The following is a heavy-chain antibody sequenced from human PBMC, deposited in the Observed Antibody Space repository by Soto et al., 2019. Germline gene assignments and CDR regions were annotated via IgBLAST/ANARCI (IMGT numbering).Heavy chain of an antibody. V-gene: IGHV1-46*02. CDR3: ARGGHIAVVTASFDN. CDR1: GYTFNTYY. Sequence: QVQLVQSGAEVRKPGASVKVSCKPSGYTFNTYYLHWLRQAPGQALEWMGVIHPSGGGTTYAQKFVVRVTVTRDTSTTTVFMELSSLRSDDTAVYYCARGGHIAVVTASFDNWGQGTLVTVSS. CDR2: IHPSGGGT. J-gene: IGHJ4*02. D-gene: IGHD2-21*02.